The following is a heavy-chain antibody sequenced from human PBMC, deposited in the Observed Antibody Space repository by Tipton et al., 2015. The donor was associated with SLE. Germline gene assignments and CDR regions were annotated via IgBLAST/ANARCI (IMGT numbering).Heavy chain of an antibody. CDR1: GGSISSHY. CDR2: FYYSGST. J-gene: IGHJ5*02. Sequence: GLVKPSETLSLTCTVSGGSISSHYWSWFRQPPGKGLEWIGYFYYSGSTNYNPSLKSRVSLSVDTSKNQFSLKLTSVTAADTAVYFCARDPYYESSGYGWFDPWGQGILVTVSA. CDR3: ARDPYYESSGYGWFDP. V-gene: IGHV4-59*11. D-gene: IGHD3-22*01.